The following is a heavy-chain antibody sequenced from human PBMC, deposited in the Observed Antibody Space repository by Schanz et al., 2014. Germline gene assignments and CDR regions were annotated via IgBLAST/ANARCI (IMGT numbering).Heavy chain of an antibody. CDR2: INTDETTT. Sequence: EVQLVESGGGLVQPGGSLRLSCAASGSTFSAYWMHWVRQVPGKGLVWIARINTDETTTKYADSVRGRFTISRDDSKNTLYLQMNSLRPEDTAVYYCAKEDRNHNSDYVYWGQGTLVTVSS. CDR1: GSTFSAYW. J-gene: IGHJ4*02. D-gene: IGHD3-22*01. V-gene: IGHV3-74*01. CDR3: AKEDRNHNSDYVY.